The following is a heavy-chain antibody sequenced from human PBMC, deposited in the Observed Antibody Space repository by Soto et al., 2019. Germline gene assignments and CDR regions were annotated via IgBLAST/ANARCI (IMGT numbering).Heavy chain of an antibody. Sequence: SVKVSCKASGGTFSSYAISWVRQAPGQGLEWMGGIIPIFGTANYAQKFQGRVTITADESTSTAYMELSSLRSEDTAVYYCAGLYDYYYYGMDVWGQGTTVTVSS. CDR2: IIPIFGTA. CDR1: GGTFSSYA. V-gene: IGHV1-69*13. D-gene: IGHD4-17*01. CDR3: AGLYDYYYYGMDV. J-gene: IGHJ6*02.